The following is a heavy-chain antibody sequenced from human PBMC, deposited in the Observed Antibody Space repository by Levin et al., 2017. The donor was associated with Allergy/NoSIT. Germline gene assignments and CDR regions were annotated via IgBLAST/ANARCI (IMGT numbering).Heavy chain of an antibody. CDR2: ISRDSTYI. CDR3: ARGVPVVSCSSTRCSSFDY. J-gene: IGHJ4*02. Sequence: GGSLRLSCAASGFTFSHTSMNWVRQAPGKGLEWISSISRDSTYIYYGDSVKGRFSISRDTAKNSLYLQLNSLIAADTAVSYCARGVPVVSCSSTRCSSFDYWGQGTLVTVSS. V-gene: IGHV3-21*01. D-gene: IGHD2-2*01. CDR1: GFTFSHTS.